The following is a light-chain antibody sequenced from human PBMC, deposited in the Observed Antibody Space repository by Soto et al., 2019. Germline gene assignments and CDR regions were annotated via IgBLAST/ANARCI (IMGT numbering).Light chain of an antibody. Sequence: QSALTQTASVSGSPGQSITISCTGTSSDVGGYNYVSWYQQHPGKAPKLMIYEVSNRPSGVSNRFSGSKSGNTASLTISGLQAEDEADYYCSSYTSSRVFGGGTKVTVL. V-gene: IGLV2-14*01. CDR3: SSYTSSRV. J-gene: IGLJ2*01. CDR2: EVS. CDR1: SSDVGGYNY.